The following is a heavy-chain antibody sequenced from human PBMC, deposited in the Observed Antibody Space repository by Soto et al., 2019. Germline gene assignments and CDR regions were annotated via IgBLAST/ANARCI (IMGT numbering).Heavy chain of an antibody. CDR3: ARDRIQFSVDV. Sequence: SETLSLTCSVSSGSINSGGHYWSWIRQHPGKGLEWIGHIYKTGSTDFNPSLKDRLTISIDTSKNQFSLSLRSVTDADTAVYYCARDRIQFSVDVWGQGTTVTVSS. CDR2: IYKTGST. J-gene: IGHJ6*02. CDR1: SGSINSGGHY. V-gene: IGHV4-31*03. D-gene: IGHD5-18*01.